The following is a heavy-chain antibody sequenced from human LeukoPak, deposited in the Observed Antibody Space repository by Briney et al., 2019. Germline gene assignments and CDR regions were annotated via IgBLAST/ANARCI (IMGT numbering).Heavy chain of an antibody. CDR1: GGSISSGGYY. CDR3: ARALGIAAGGVDY. D-gene: IGHD6-25*01. V-gene: IGHV4-31*03. J-gene: IGHJ4*02. Sequence: PSETLSLTCTVSGGSISSGGYYWSWIRQHPGKGLEWIGYIYYSGSTYYNPSLKSRVTISVDTSKNQFSLKLSSVTAADTAVYYCARALGIAAGGVDYWGQGTLVTVSS. CDR2: IYYSGST.